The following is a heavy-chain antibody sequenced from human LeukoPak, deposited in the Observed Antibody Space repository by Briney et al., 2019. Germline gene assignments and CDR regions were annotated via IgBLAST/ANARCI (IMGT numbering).Heavy chain of an antibody. D-gene: IGHD1-1*01. V-gene: IGHV4-34*01. J-gene: IGHJ6*02. CDR1: GGSFSGYY. Sequence: SETLSLTCAAYGGSFSGYYWSWIRQPPGKGLEWIGYIYHSGSTYYNPSLKSRVTISVDRSKNQFSLKLSSVTAADTAVYYCARGRNWNSYGMDVWGQGTTVTVSS. CDR2: IYHSGST. CDR3: ARGRNWNSYGMDV.